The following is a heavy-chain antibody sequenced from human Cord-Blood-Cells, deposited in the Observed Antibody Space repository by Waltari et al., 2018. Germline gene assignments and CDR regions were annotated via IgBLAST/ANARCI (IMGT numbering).Heavy chain of an antibody. CDR3: ARGGGYCSSTSCYYFDY. CDR2: ISSSSSYI. Sequence: EVQLVESGGGLVKPGGSLRLSCAASGFTFSSYSMNWVRQAPGKGLEWVSSISSSSSYIYYADSVKGRFTISRDNAKNSLYLQMNSRRAEDTAVYYCARGGGYCSSTSCYYFDYWGQGTLVTVSS. D-gene: IGHD2-2*01. V-gene: IGHV3-21*01. CDR1: GFTFSSYS. J-gene: IGHJ4*02.